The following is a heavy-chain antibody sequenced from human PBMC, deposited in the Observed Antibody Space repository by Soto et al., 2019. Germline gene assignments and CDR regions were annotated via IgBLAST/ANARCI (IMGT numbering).Heavy chain of an antibody. D-gene: IGHD3-22*01. J-gene: IGHJ1*01. CDR3: AKDIHIIYDSSGYYHQGEYFQH. CDR2: ISGSGGST. Sequence: GGSLRLSCAASGFTFSSYAMSWVRQAPGKGLEWVSAISGSGGSTYYADSVKGRFTISRDNSKNTLYLQMHSLRAEDTAVYYCAKDIHIIYDSSGYYHQGEYFQHWGQGTLVTVSS. V-gene: IGHV3-23*01. CDR1: GFTFSSYA.